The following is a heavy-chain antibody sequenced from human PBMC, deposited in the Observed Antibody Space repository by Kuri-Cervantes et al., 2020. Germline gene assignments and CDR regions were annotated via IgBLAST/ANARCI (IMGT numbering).Heavy chain of an antibody. CDR1: GFTFSSYS. V-gene: IGHV3-21*01. D-gene: IGHD2-15*01. CDR2: ISSSSSYI. CDR3: ARDAAGGAHTDY. J-gene: IGHJ4*02. Sequence: GESLKISCAASGFTFSSYSMNWVRQAPGKGLEWVSSISSSSSYIYCADSVKGRFTISRDNAKNSLYLQMNSLRAEDTAVYYCARDAAGGAHTDYWGQGTLVTVSS.